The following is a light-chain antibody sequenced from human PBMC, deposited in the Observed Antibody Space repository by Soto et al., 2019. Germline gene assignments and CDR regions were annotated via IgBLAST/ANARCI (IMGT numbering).Light chain of an antibody. CDR3: ESWDSSLSASV. V-gene: IGLV1-51*02. Sequence: QSVLTQPPSVSAAPGQKVTISCSGSNSNIVNNYVSWYQQLPGTAPKLLIYENNKRPSGIPDRFSASKSGTSATLGITGLQTEDEADYYCESWDSSLSASVFGGGTKVTVL. CDR1: NSNIVNNY. CDR2: ENN. J-gene: IGLJ3*02.